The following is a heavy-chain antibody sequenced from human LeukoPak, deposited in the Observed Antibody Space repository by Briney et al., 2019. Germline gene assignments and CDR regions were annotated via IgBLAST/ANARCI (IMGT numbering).Heavy chain of an antibody. D-gene: IGHD6-19*01. Sequence: GGSLRLSCTSSTFTFSNYVMRWVRQAPGKGLEWVSAIIPGGGTTYYADSVKGRFTISRDNSKNTLYLQMNSLRAEDTAVYYCANEQWPRFDYWGQGSLVTVSS. V-gene: IGHV3-23*01. CDR1: TFTFSNYV. J-gene: IGHJ4*02. CDR2: IIPGGGTT. CDR3: ANEQWPRFDY.